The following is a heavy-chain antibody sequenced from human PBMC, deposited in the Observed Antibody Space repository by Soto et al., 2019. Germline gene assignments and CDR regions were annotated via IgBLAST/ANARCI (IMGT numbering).Heavy chain of an antibody. CDR1: GGTFSDFA. Sequence: QVQLVQSGAKMRKPGSSLRVSCKASGGTFSDFAFSWVRQAPGQGLEWMGGIVPRFGSPNYAQKFGGRVTISADTSTSTVYMEVSSLRFYDTAVYFCARDRIQLRLGKYSFNGMDVWGQGTTITVSS. J-gene: IGHJ6*02. CDR2: IVPRFGSP. CDR3: ARDRIQLRLGKYSFNGMDV. D-gene: IGHD3-16*01. V-gene: IGHV1-69*06.